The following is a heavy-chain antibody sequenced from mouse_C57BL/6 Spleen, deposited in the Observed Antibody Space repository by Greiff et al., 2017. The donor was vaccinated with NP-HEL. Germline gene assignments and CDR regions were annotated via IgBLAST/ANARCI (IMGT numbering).Heavy chain of an antibody. CDR2: INPNNGGT. V-gene: IGHV1-18*01. Sequence: EVQLQQSGPELVKPGASVKIPCKASGYTFTDYNMDWVKQSHGKSLEWIGDINPNNGGTIYNQKFKGKATLTVDKSSSTAYMELRSLTSEDTAVYYCAREEDYYYGSSPHWYFDVWGTGTTVTVSS. J-gene: IGHJ1*03. CDR3: AREEDYYYGSSPHWYFDV. CDR1: GYTFTDYN. D-gene: IGHD1-1*01.